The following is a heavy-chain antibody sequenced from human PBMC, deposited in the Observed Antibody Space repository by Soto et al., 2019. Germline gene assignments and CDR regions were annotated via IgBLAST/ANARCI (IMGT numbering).Heavy chain of an antibody. CDR3: AKAPPLRYCSSTSCSTAVDY. J-gene: IGHJ4*02. CDR2: ISYDGSNK. V-gene: IGHV3-30*18. Sequence: HPGGSLRLSCAASGFTFSSYGMHWVRQAPGKGLEWVAVISYDGSNKYYADSVKGRFTISRDNSKNTLYLQMNSLRAEDTAVYYCAKAPPLRYCSSTSCSTAVDYWGQGTLVTVSS. CDR1: GFTFSSYG. D-gene: IGHD2-2*01.